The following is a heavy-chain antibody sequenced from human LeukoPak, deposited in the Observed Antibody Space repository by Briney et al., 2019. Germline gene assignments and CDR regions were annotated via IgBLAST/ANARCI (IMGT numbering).Heavy chain of an antibody. D-gene: IGHD5-18*01. V-gene: IGHV1-69*13. J-gene: IGHJ4*02. CDR2: IIPIFGTA. CDR1: GGTFSSYA. Sequence: ASVKVSCKASGGTFSSYAISWVRQAPGQGLEWMGGIIPIFGTANYAQKFQGRVTITADESTSTAYMELSSLRSEDTAVYYCARDGGMVTPDETGWGQGTLVTVSS. CDR3: ARDGGMVTPDETG.